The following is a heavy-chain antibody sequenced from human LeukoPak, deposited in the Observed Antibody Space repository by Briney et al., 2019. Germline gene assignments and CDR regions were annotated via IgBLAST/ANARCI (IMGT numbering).Heavy chain of an antibody. CDR1: GFIFSSYE. J-gene: IGHJ3*02. D-gene: IGHD4-17*01. Sequence: GGSLRLSCAASGFIFSSYEIHWVRQAPGKGLEWVSYISSSSSTIYYADSVKGRFTISRDNAKNSLYLQMNSLTDEDTAVYYCARVRAVTTSRDAFDIWGQGTMVTVSS. V-gene: IGHV3-48*02. CDR2: ISSSSSTI. CDR3: ARVRAVTTSRDAFDI.